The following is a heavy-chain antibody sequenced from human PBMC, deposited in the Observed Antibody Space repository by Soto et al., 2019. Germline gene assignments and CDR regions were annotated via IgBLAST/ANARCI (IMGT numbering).Heavy chain of an antibody. D-gene: IGHD3-22*01. J-gene: IGHJ4*02. V-gene: IGHV4-34*01. CDR3: ARFDYDSSGYQDDY. CDR1: GGSFSGYY. CDR2: INHSGST. Sequence: SETLSLTCAVYGGSFSGYYWSWIRQPPGKGLEWIGEINHSGSTNYNPSLKSRVTISVDTSKNQFSLKLSSVTAADTAVYYCARFDYDSSGYQDDYWGQGTLVTVSS.